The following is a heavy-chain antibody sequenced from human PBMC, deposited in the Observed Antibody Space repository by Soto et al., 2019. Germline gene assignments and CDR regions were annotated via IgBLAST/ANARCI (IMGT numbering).Heavy chain of an antibody. Sequence: LRLSCAASGFTLSDHYMDWVRQAPGKGLEWVGRTKNKANRYITEYAASVNGRFTISRDDSKNSVYLHMNSLKSEDTAVYYCGRWVSGSPDSWGQGTLVTVSS. V-gene: IGHV3-72*01. CDR2: TKNKANRYIT. J-gene: IGHJ4*02. CDR1: GFTLSDHY. CDR3: GRWVSGSPDS. D-gene: IGHD1-26*01.